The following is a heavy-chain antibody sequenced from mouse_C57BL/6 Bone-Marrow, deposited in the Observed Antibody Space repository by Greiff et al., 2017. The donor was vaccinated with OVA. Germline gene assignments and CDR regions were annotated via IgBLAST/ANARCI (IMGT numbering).Heavy chain of an antibody. CDR3: ARRGQLRLRAMDY. CDR1: GYTFTSYG. J-gene: IGHJ4*01. V-gene: IGHV1-81*01. CDR2: IYPRSGNT. D-gene: IGHD3-2*02. Sequence: VQVVESGAELARPGASVKLSCKASGYTFTSYGISWVKQRTGQGLEWIGEIYPRSGNTYYNEKFKGKATLTADKSSSTAYMELRSLTSEDSAVYFCARRGQLRLRAMDYWGQGTSVTVSS.